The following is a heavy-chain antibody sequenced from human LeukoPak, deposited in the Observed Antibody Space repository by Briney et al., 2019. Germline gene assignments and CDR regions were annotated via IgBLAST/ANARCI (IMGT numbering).Heavy chain of an antibody. V-gene: IGHV3-23*01. Sequence: GGSLRLSCAASGFTFSSFAMSWVRQAPGKGLEWVSTISGSGGSTYYADSVKGRFTISRDNSKNTLYLQMNSLRAEDTAVYYCAKEPPSYYDFWSGSDYWGQGTLVTVSS. D-gene: IGHD3-3*01. CDR3: AKEPPSYYDFWSGSDY. CDR1: GFTFSSFA. CDR2: ISGSGGST. J-gene: IGHJ4*02.